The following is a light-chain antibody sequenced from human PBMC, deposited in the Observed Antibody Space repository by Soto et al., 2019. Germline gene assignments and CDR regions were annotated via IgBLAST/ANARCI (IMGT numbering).Light chain of an antibody. CDR1: QSISSY. Sequence: DIQMTQSPSSLSASVGDRVTITCRASQSISSYLNWYQQKPEKAPKLLIYAASSLQSGVPSRFSGSGSGTDFTLTISSLQPEDFATYYCQQSDSTSYTFGQGTKLEIK. CDR2: AAS. J-gene: IGKJ2*01. CDR3: QQSDSTSYT. V-gene: IGKV1-39*01.